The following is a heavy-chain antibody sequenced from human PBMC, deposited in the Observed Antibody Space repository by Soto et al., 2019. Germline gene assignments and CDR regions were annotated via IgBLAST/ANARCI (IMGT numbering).Heavy chain of an antibody. Sequence: SETLSLTCTVSGGSISSGDYYWSWIRQPPVKGLEWIGYIYHSGSTYYNPSLKSRVTISVDTSKNQFSLKLSSVTAADTAVYYCARIGSSTTVSPFDYWGQGTLVTVSS. CDR1: GGSISSGDYY. V-gene: IGHV4-30-4*02. CDR2: IYHSGST. CDR3: ARIGSSTTVSPFDY. D-gene: IGHD4-17*01. J-gene: IGHJ4*02.